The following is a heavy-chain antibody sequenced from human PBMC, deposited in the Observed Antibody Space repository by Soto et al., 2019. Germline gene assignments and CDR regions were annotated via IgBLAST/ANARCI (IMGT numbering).Heavy chain of an antibody. Sequence: QVQLQQWGAGLLKPSETLSLTCAVYGGSFSGYYWSWIRQPPGKGLEWIGEINHSGSTNYNPSLKSQVTISVDTSKDQCALKLSSVTAADTAVYYCARTGQWLPFDYWGQGTLVTVSS. CDR3: ARTGQWLPFDY. J-gene: IGHJ4*02. V-gene: IGHV4-34*01. D-gene: IGHD3-22*01. CDR1: GGSFSGYY. CDR2: INHSGST.